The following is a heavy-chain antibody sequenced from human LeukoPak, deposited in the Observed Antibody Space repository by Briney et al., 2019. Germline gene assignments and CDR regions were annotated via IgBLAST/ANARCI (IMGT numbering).Heavy chain of an antibody. CDR1: GFTFSDYW. CDR3: ATSQPWSNFDC. V-gene: IGHV3-74*01. D-gene: IGHD5-18*01. J-gene: IGHJ4*02. CDR2: INPDGSGT. Sequence: GGSLRLSCAASGFTFSDYWVYWVRQAPGKGLVSVSRINPDGSGTGYADSVKGRFTISRDTAKNTLYVQMDSLRAEDTAVYYCATSQPWSNFDCWGQEALVTVSS.